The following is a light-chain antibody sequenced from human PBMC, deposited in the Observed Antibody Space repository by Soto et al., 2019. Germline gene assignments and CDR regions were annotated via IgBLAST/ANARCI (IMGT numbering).Light chain of an antibody. CDR3: LLYYGGAVV. CDR2: STS. CDR1: TAAVTSGYY. J-gene: IGLJ2*01. V-gene: IGLV7-43*01. Sequence: QAVVTQEPSLTVSPGGTVTLTCASSTAAVTSGYYPNWFQQKPGHAPRALIYSTSNTHSWTPARFSGSLLGGKAALTLSGVQPEDEAEYDGLLYYGGAVVFGGGTKLTVL.